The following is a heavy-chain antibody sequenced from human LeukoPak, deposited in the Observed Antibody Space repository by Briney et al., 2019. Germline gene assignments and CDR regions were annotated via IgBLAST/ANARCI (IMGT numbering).Heavy chain of an antibody. CDR2: ISSSGSIK. J-gene: IGHJ4*02. CDR3: ARDPRGGYADLNY. D-gene: IGHD5-12*01. Sequence: GGSLRLSCAASGFTFSTYEMNWVRQAPGKGLEWVSYISSSGSIKYYADSVKGRFTISRDNAKNSPYLQMNSLRAEDTALYYCARDPRGGYADLNYWGQGTLVTVSS. CDR1: GFTFSTYE. V-gene: IGHV3-48*03.